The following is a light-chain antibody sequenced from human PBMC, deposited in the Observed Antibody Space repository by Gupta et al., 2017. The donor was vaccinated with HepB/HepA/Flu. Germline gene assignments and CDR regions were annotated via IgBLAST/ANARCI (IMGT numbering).Light chain of an antibody. CDR3: QQSYSTPFT. V-gene: IGKV1-39*01. Sequence: DILMTQSPSSLSASVGDRVTITCRPGQTINIYLSWYQQKSGRAPQLVLYGASNSSSGVPSRFSGSGSGTDFTLTISSLQPEDVATYYCQQSYSTPFTFGPGTRVGIK. CDR1: QTINIY. CDR2: GAS. J-gene: IGKJ3*01.